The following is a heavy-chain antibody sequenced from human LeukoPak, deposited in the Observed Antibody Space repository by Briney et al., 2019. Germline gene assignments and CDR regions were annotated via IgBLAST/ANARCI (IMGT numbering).Heavy chain of an antibody. V-gene: IGHV3-33*01. CDR3: ARGSGDYAGMDV. Sequence: GGSLRLSCAASGFTFSSYGMHWVRQAPGKGLEWVAVIWYDGSNKYYADSVKGRFTISRDNSKNTLYLQMNSLRAEDTAVYYCARGSGDYAGMDVWGQGTTVTVSS. CDR2: IWYDGSNK. D-gene: IGHD3-10*01. CDR1: GFTFSSYG. J-gene: IGHJ6*02.